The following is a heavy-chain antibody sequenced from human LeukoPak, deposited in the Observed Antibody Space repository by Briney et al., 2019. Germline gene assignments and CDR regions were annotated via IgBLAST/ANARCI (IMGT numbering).Heavy chain of an antibody. CDR3: ANRPPYSSSSENWFDP. J-gene: IGHJ5*02. CDR1: GFTVRNKY. Sequence: GGSLRLSCAASGFTVRNKYMTWVRQAPGKGLEWVSFIYSGGTAYYADSVKGRFTISRDNSKNTLYLQMNSLRAEDTAVYYCANRPPYSSSSENWFDPWGQGTLVTVSS. D-gene: IGHD6-6*01. CDR2: IYSGGTA. V-gene: IGHV3-53*01.